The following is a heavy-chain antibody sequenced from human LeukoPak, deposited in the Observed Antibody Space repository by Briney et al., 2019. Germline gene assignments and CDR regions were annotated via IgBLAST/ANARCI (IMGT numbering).Heavy chain of an antibody. CDR1: GFTFDDYG. Sequence: GGSLRLSCAASGFTFDDYGMTWVRQTPGKGLEWVANIKEDGTEKNLVDSVKGRFTISRDNTKNLLYLEMNSLRGDDTAIYYCVRESRPGGAMGLYHNLDYWGQGTLVAVSS. V-gene: IGHV3-7*01. CDR2: IKEDGTEK. D-gene: IGHD1-1*01. CDR3: VRESRPGGAMGLYHNLDY. J-gene: IGHJ4*02.